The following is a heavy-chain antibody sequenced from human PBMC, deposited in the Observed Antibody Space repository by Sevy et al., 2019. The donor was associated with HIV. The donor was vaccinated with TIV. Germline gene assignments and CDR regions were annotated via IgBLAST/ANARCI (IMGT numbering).Heavy chain of an antibody. J-gene: IGHJ2*01. D-gene: IGHD3-22*01. CDR2: IYYSGST. Sequence: SETLSLTCTVSGGSISSYYWSWIRQPPGKGLEWIGYIYYSGSTNYNPSLKSRVTISVDTSKNQFSLKLSSVTAADTAVYYCARVLGYYGSSGYFFWYFDLWGRGTLVTVSS. V-gene: IGHV4-59*01. CDR3: ARVLGYYGSSGYFFWYFDL. CDR1: GGSISSYY.